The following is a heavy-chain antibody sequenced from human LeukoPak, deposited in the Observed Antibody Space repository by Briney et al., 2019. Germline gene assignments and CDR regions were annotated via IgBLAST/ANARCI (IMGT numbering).Heavy chain of an antibody. Sequence: ASVKVSCKASGGTFSSYAISWVRQAPGQGLEWMGIINPSGGSTSYAQKFQGRVTMTRDTSTSTVYMELSSLRSEDTAVYYCATREFTVAGGERYYYFDYWGQGTLVTVSS. J-gene: IGHJ4*02. V-gene: IGHV1-46*01. D-gene: IGHD6-19*01. CDR2: INPSGGST. CDR3: ATREFTVAGGERYYYFDY. CDR1: GGTFSSYA.